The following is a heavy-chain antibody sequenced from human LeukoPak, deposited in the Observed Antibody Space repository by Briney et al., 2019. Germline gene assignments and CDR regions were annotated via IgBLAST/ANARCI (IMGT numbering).Heavy chain of an antibody. J-gene: IGHJ5*02. CDR1: GGSISSGSYY. CDR2: IYTTGST. D-gene: IGHD3-10*01. V-gene: IGHV4-61*02. Sequence: SQTLSLTCTVSGGSISSGSYYWSWIRQPAGKGLEWIGRIYTTGSTNYNPSLKSRVTISVDTSKNQFSLKVSSVTAADTAVYYCARDKGYYYGSGGYYWFDPWGQRTLVTVSS. CDR3: ARDKGYYYGSGGYYWFDP.